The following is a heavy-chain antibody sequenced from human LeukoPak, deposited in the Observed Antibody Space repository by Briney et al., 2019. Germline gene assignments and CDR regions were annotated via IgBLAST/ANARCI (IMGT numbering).Heavy chain of an antibody. Sequence: PGGSLRLSCAASGFTFSSYAMSWVRQAPGKGLEWVSAISGSGGSTYYADSVKGRFTISRDNSKSTLYLQMNSLRAEDTAVYYCAKADLSQLLTFDYWGQGTLVTVSS. CDR2: ISGSGGST. CDR3: AKADLSQLLTFDY. CDR1: GFTFSSYA. D-gene: IGHD1-26*01. J-gene: IGHJ4*02. V-gene: IGHV3-23*01.